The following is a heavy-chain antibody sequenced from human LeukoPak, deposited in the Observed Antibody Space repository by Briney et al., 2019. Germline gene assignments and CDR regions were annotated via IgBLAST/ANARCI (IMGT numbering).Heavy chain of an antibody. D-gene: IGHD6-19*01. V-gene: IGHV3-23*01. CDR1: GFTFSSYA. CDR2: ISGSGGSA. CDR3: ARDTAGNGY. J-gene: IGHJ4*02. Sequence: PGGSLRLSCAGSGFTFSSYAMNWVRQAPGKGLEWVAAISGSGGSAYFADSVRGRFTISRDNAKNSLFLQMSSLRDEDTAVYYCARDTAGNGYWGQGTLVTVSS.